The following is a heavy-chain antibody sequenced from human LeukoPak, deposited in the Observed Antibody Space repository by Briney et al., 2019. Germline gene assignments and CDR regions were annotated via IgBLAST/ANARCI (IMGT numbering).Heavy chain of an antibody. CDR3: ASSSGWLYYFDY. CDR1: GYTFIGYY. Sequence: ASVKVSCKASGYTFIGYYMHWVRQAPGQGLEWMGWINPNSGGTNYAQKFQGRVTMTRDTSISTAYMELSRLRSDDTAVYYCASSSGWLYYFDYWGQGTLVTVSS. D-gene: IGHD6-19*01. V-gene: IGHV1-2*02. J-gene: IGHJ4*02. CDR2: INPNSGGT.